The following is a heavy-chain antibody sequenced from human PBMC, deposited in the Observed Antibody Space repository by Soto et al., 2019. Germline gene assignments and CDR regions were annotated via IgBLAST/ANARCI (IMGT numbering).Heavy chain of an antibody. D-gene: IGHD3-3*01. V-gene: IGHV4-34*01. CDR3: ARVSYYDFWSGYYSGDWFDP. J-gene: IGHJ5*02. CDR2: INHSGST. Sequence: SETLSLTCAVYGGSFSGYYWSWIRQPPGKGLEWIGEINHSGSTNYNPSLKSRVTISVDTSKNQFSLKLRSLRSDDTAVYYCARVSYYDFWSGYYSGDWFDPWGQGTLVTVSS. CDR1: GGSFSGYY.